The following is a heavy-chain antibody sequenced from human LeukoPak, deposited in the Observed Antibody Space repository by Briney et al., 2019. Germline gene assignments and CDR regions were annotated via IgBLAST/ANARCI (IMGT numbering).Heavy chain of an antibody. CDR3: ARTYYYGSGSYYLVFYYMDV. CDR1: GGSFSGYY. D-gene: IGHD3-10*01. V-gene: IGHV4-59*10. CDR2: IYTSGST. J-gene: IGHJ6*03. Sequence: SETLSLTCAVYGGSFSGYYWSWIRQPAGKGLEWIGRIYTSGSTNYNPSLKSRVTMSVDTSKNQFSLKLSSVTAADTAVYYCARTYYYGSGSYYLVFYYMDVWGKGTTVTISS.